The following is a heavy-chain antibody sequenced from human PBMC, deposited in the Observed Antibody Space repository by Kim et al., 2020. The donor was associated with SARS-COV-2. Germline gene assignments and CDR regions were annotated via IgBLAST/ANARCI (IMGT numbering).Heavy chain of an antibody. D-gene: IGHD3-10*01. V-gene: IGHV4-39*01. Sequence: HNPSLKSRVTISVDTSKNQFSLKLSSVTAADTAVYYCARAWFGENHFDYWGQGTLVTVSS. CDR3: ARAWFGENHFDY. J-gene: IGHJ4*02.